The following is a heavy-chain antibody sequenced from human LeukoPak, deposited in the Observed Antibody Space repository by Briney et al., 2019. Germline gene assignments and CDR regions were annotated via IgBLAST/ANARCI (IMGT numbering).Heavy chain of an antibody. D-gene: IGHD6-19*01. CDR3: ARVRGHIAVAGFSRVWYFDL. Sequence: PPGGSLRLSCAASGFTFSSYSMNWVRQAPGKGLEWVSYISSSSSTIYYADSVKGRFTISRDNAKNSLYLQMNSLRAEDTAVYYCARVRGHIAVAGFSRVWYFDLWGRGTLVTVSS. CDR2: ISSSSSTI. V-gene: IGHV3-48*04. J-gene: IGHJ2*01. CDR1: GFTFSSYS.